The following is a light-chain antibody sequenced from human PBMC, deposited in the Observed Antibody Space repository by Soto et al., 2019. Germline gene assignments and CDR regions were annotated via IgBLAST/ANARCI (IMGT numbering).Light chain of an antibody. V-gene: IGLV1-47*01. CDR3: ASWDDSLIGWV. CDR2: RNS. CDR1: NSNIETNY. Sequence: QSVLTQPPSASGTPGQTVVISCSGSNSNIETNYVFWYQQLPGAAPKPLMYRNSQRPSGVPDRFSGSKSGTSASLAISGLRSDGEADYYCASWDDSLIGWVFGGGTKLTVL. J-gene: IGLJ3*02.